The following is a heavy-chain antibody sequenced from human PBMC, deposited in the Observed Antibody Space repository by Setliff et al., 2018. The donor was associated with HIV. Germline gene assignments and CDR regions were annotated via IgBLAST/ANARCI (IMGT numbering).Heavy chain of an antibody. CDR1: GYTLTKSS. Sequence: ASVKVSCKVSGYTLTKSSMHWVRQAPGNGLEWMGGFDPEEGETIYAQKFQGRVTMTEDTSTDTAYMELSSLRSEDTAMYYCAIVKPYYDFWSGSHIGGYFQHWGQGTLVTVSS. CDR2: FDPEEGET. D-gene: IGHD3-3*01. V-gene: IGHV1-24*01. J-gene: IGHJ1*01. CDR3: AIVKPYYDFWSGSHIGGYFQH.